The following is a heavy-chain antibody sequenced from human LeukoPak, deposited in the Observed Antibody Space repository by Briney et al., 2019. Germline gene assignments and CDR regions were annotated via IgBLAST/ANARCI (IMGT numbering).Heavy chain of an antibody. V-gene: IGHV4-34*01. D-gene: IGHD3-10*01. J-gene: IGHJ5*02. Sequence: SETLSLTCAVYGGSFSGYYWSWIRQPPGEGLEWIGEINHSGSTNYNPSLKSRVTISVDTSKNQFSLKLSSVTAADTAVYYCARTKGRRGNWFDPWGQGTLVTVSS. CDR3: ARTKGRRGNWFDP. CDR1: GGSFSGYY. CDR2: INHSGST.